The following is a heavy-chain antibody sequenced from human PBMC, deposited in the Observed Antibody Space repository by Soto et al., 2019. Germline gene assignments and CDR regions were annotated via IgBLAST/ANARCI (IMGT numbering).Heavy chain of an antibody. D-gene: IGHD6-13*01. J-gene: IGHJ4*02. CDR2: ISGSGGST. Sequence: GGSLRLSCAASEFTFSTYAMSWVRQAPGKGLEWVSAISGSGGSTYYADSVKGRFTISRDTSKNTLYLQMNSLRAEDTALYYCAKSYSSNWYDYFDYWGQGTLVTVSS. CDR1: EFTFSTYA. CDR3: AKSYSSNWYDYFDY. V-gene: IGHV3-23*01.